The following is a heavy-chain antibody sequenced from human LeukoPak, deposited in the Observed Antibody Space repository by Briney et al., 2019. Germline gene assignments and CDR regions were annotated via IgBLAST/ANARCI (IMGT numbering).Heavy chain of an antibody. CDR2: ISGRGATK. D-gene: IGHD4-11*01. V-gene: IGHV3-23*01. J-gene: IGHJ4*02. Sequence: PGGSLRLSRAASGFSFSGYAMSWVRQAPGKGLEXXXTISGRGATKYYADSVKGRFIISRDNSKNTLYLQMNSLRAEDTAVYYCAKSLRGYSASRFDCWGQGTLVTVSS. CDR1: GFSFSGYA. CDR3: AKSLRGYSASRFDC.